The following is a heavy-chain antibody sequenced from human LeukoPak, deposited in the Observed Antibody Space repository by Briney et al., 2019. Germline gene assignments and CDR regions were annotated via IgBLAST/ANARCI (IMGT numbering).Heavy chain of an antibody. V-gene: IGHV4-59*08. CDR1: GGSISSYY. CDR2: IYYSGST. CDR3: ASLPHYYYGMDV. Sequence: SETLSLTCTVSGGSISSYYWSWIRQPPGKGLEWIGYIYYSGSTNYNPSLKSRVTISVDTSKNQFSLKLSSVTAADTAVYYCASLPHYYYGMDVWGQGTAVTVSS. J-gene: IGHJ6*02.